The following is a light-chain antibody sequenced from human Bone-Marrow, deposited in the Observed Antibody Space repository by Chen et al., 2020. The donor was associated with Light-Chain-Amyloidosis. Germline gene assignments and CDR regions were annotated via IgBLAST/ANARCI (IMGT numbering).Light chain of an antibody. V-gene: IGLV2-14*01. J-gene: IGLJ1*01. Sequence: QSALTQPASVSGSPGQPLTLSCTGTSSDVGGDNHVSWYQQHPDKAPKLMIYEVTNRPSWVPDRFSGSKSDNTASLTISGLQTEDEADYFCSSYTITNTLVFGSGTRVTVL. CDR2: EVT. CDR1: SSDVGGDNH. CDR3: SSYTITNTLV.